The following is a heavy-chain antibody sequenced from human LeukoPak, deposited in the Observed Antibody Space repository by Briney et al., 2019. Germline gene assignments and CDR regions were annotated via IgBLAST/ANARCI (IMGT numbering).Heavy chain of an antibody. J-gene: IGHJ6*02. CDR3: ARGLAVAGTTAYYYGMDV. V-gene: IGHV4-59*01. CDR2: IYYSGST. Sequence: SETLSLTCTVSGGSISSYYWNWIRQPPGKGLEWIGYIYYSGSTKYNPSLKSRVTISVDTSKNQFSLKLGSVTAADTAVYYCARGLAVAGTTAYYYGMDVWGQGTTVTVSS. D-gene: IGHD6-19*01. CDR1: GGSISSYY.